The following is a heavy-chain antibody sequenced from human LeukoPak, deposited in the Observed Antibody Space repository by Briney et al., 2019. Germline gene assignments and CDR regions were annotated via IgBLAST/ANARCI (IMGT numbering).Heavy chain of an antibody. V-gene: IGHV3-33*08. Sequence: GGSLRLSCAASGFTVSSNYMSWVRQAPGKGLEWVAVIWYDGSNKYYADSVKGRFTISRDNSKNTLYLQMNSLRAEDTAVYYCAREVGDYGDYFDYWGQGTLVTVSS. CDR1: GFTVSSNY. D-gene: IGHD4-17*01. J-gene: IGHJ4*02. CDR2: IWYDGSNK. CDR3: AREVGDYGDYFDY.